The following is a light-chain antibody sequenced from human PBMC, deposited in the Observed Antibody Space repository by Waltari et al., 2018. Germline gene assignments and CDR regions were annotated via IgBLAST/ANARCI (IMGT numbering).Light chain of an antibody. CDR3: QKYGRLPAT. Sequence: EIVLTQSPGTLSLSPGERATLSCRASQSVSRTVAWYQQKPGQAPRLLIYDASIRATGIPDRCSGSGSATDFSLTISRLEPEDFAVYYCQKYGRLPATFGQGTKVEIK. CDR2: DAS. CDR1: QSVSRTV. V-gene: IGKV3-20*01. J-gene: IGKJ1*01.